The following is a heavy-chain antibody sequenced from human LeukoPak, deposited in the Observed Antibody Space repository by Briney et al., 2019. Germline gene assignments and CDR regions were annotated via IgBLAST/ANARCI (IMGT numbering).Heavy chain of an antibody. V-gene: IGHV3-30*18. J-gene: IGHJ4*02. CDR3: AKLYDLLTGYHY. CDR2: ISFDGSNK. Sequence: PGGSLRLSCAASGFTFSSYGMYWVRQAPGKGLECVALISFDGSNKYYAESVKGRFTISRDNSKNTLYLQMNSLRAEDTAVYYCAKLYDLLTGYHYWGQGTLVTVSS. D-gene: IGHD3-9*01. CDR1: GFTFSSYG.